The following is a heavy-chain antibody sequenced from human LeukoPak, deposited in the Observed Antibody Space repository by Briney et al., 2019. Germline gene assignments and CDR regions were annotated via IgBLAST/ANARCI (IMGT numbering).Heavy chain of an antibody. CDR3: ARGIVVDSFDY. J-gene: IGHJ4*02. V-gene: IGHV4-61*02. Sequence: SETLSLTCTVSGGSIGSGSYYWSWIRQPAGEGLEWIGRIYTSGSTNYNPSLKSRVTISVDTSKNQFSLKLSSVTAADTAVYYCARGIVVDSFDYWGQGTLVTVSS. CDR2: IYTSGST. D-gene: IGHD3-22*01. CDR1: GGSIGSGSYY.